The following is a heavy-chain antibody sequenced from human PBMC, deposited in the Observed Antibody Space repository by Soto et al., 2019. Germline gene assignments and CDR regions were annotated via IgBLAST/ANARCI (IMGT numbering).Heavy chain of an antibody. J-gene: IGHJ6*02. D-gene: IGHD2-2*01. V-gene: IGHV1-2*04. CDR2: INPNSGGT. CDR3: ARGIVPATLEANYYYYGMDV. Sequence: GASVKVSCKASGYTFTGYYMHWVRQAPGQGLEWMGWINPNSGGTNYAQKFQGWVTMTRDTSISTAYMELSRLRSDDTAVYYCARGIVPATLEANYYYYGMDVWGQGXTVTVYS. CDR1: GYTFTGYY.